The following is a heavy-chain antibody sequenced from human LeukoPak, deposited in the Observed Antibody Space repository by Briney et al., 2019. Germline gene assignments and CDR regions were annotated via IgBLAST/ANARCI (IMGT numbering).Heavy chain of an antibody. CDR3: ASEPSSATGGSY. Sequence: PGGSLRLSCAASGFTFNRNWMSWVRQAPGKGLERVANIEPDGSEKNYVDSVRGRFTISRDNARNSLYLQINSPRAEDTAVYYCASEPSSATGGSYWGQGILVTVSS. V-gene: IGHV3-7*01. CDR1: GFTFNRNW. CDR2: IEPDGSEK. D-gene: IGHD1-1*01. J-gene: IGHJ4*02.